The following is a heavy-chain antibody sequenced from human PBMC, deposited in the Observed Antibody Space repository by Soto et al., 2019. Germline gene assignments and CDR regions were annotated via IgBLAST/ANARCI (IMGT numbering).Heavy chain of an antibody. V-gene: IGHV3-30-3*01. J-gene: IGHJ4*02. CDR1: GFTFSSYA. D-gene: IGHD3-16*01. Sequence: QVQLVDSGGGVVQPGRSLRLSCAASGFTFSSYAMHWVRRAPGKGLEWMAVMSYDGSNKYYADSVKGRFTISRDNSKNTLXLQMXXXRPXXXAXXYCAXDGGAYWGQGTLVIVSS. CDR3: AXDGGAY. CDR2: MSYDGSNK.